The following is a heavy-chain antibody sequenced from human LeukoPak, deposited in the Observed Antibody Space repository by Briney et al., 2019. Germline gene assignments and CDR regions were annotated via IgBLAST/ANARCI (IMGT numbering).Heavy chain of an antibody. V-gene: IGHV4-4*02. CDR3: ARDRDVAVHHPFY. J-gene: IGHJ4*02. CDR1: GVSIIRTNC. Sequence: SGTLSLTCAVSGVSIIRTNCWIWVRQTPGRGLEWIGEIYYDGVTNYNPSLKCRVTISIDKSKNHFSLNLTSVTAADTAVYYCARDRDVAVHHPFYWGQGTLVTVSS. D-gene: IGHD5-24*01. CDR2: IYYDGVT.